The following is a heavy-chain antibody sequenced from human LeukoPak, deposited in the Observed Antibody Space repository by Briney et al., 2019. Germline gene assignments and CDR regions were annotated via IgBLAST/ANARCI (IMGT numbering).Heavy chain of an antibody. CDR2: ISSNGGST. Sequence: GGSLRLSCSASGFTFSSYAMHWVRQAPGKGLEYVSAISSNGGSTYYAGSVKGRFTISRDNSKNTLYLQMSSLRAEDTAVYYCARGPYGMTPAGSANYFYPMDVWGKGTTVTVSS. J-gene: IGHJ6*04. V-gene: IGHV3-64D*06. D-gene: IGHD2-2*01. CDR3: ARGPYGMTPAGSANYFYPMDV. CDR1: GFTFSSYA.